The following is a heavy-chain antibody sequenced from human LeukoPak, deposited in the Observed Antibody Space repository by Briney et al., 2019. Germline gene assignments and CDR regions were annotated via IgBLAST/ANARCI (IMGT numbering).Heavy chain of an antibody. Sequence: SETLSLTCTVSGGSISSGDYYWSWIRQPPGKGLEWIGYIYYSGSTYYNPSLKSRVTISVDTSKNQFSLKLSSVTAADTAVYYCASRRYCTNGVCKLDALDIWGQGTMVTVSS. J-gene: IGHJ3*02. D-gene: IGHD2-8*01. CDR2: IYYSGST. V-gene: IGHV4-30-4*01. CDR3: ASRRYCTNGVCKLDALDI. CDR1: GGSISSGDYY.